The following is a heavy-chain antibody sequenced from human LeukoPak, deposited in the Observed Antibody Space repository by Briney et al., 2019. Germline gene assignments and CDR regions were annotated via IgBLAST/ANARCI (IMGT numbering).Heavy chain of an antibody. D-gene: IGHD3-10*01. J-gene: IGHJ3*02. CDR2: IYYSGST. CDR3: ASRITMVRGVRGAFDI. V-gene: IGHV4-39*01. CDR1: GGSISSSSYY. Sequence: SETLSLTCTVSGGSISSSSYYWGWIRQPPGKGLEWIGSIYYSGSTYYNPSLKSRVTISVDTSKNQFSLKLSSVTAADTAVYYCASRITMVRGVRGAFDIWGQGTMVTVSS.